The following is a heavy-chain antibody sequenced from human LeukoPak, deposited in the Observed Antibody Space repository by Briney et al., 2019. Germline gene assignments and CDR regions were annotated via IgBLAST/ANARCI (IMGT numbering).Heavy chain of an antibody. Sequence: GASVKVSCKASGYTLTDSCIHWVRQAPGQGLEWMGLLHPNTGDTFYAQKFRGRVTLTRDTSISTAYMELNRLTSDDTAVYYCAKYHSGRYEHWAQGNLVTISS. CDR2: LHPNTGDT. CDR3: AKYHSGRYEH. V-gene: IGHV1-2*06. D-gene: IGHD3-10*01. J-gene: IGHJ1*01. CDR1: GYTLTDSC.